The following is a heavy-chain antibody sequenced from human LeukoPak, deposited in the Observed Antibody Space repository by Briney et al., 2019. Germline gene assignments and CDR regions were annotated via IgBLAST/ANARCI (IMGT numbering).Heavy chain of an antibody. J-gene: IGHJ3*02. CDR3: ARLSTATRHWLAASDI. CDR1: GYSFTDYF. Sequence: ASVKVSCKASGYSFTDYFLYWVRQAPGQGLEWMGRINPDAGDTNYAQTFQGRITMTRGTSISTAYIELSTLKSDDTAVYYCARLSTATRHWLAASDIWGQGTVVTVSS. V-gene: IGHV1-2*06. D-gene: IGHD6-19*01. CDR2: INPDAGDT.